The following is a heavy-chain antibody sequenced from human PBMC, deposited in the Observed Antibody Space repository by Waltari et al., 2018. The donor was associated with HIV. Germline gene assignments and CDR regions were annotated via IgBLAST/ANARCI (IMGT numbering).Heavy chain of an antibody. V-gene: IGHV3-23*01. CDR3: AKDLSISSARPRLVSFDF. CDR2: ISGGGSKT. J-gene: IGHJ4*02. Sequence: DVQLLASGGESTQPGKSLTIYCGGSGFGFANSGMAWVRRAPGGGLESIASISGGGSKTYYVDSVKGRFTISRDNSKNVMYLKMTNLKVDDTAMYFCAKDLSISSARPRLVSFDFWSQGTQVSVAS. D-gene: IGHD6-6*01. CDR1: GFGFANSG.